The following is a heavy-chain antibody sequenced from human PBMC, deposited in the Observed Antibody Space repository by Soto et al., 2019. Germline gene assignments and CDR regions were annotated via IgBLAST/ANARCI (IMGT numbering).Heavy chain of an antibody. CDR3: ASGSRPHFDY. J-gene: IGHJ4*02. D-gene: IGHD1-26*01. CDR2: IIPILGIA. CDR1: GYTFTSYG. Sequence: SVKVSCKASGYTFTSYGISWVRQAPGQGLEWMGRIIPILGIANYAQKFQGRVTITADKSTSTAYMELSSLRSEDTAVYYCASGSRPHFDYWGQGTLVTVSS. V-gene: IGHV1-69*04.